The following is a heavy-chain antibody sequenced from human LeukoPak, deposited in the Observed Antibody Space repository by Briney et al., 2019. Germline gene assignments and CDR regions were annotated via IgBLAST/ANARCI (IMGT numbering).Heavy chain of an antibody. J-gene: IGHJ5*02. CDR2: ISSSGSTI. Sequence: GGSLRLSCAASGFTVSSNYMSWVRQAPGKGLEWVSYISSSGSTIYYADSVKGRFTISRDNAKNSLYLQMNSLRAEDTAVYYCARDLRATYYDFWSGSAVDPWGQGTLVTVSS. V-gene: IGHV3-11*04. CDR1: GFTVSSNY. D-gene: IGHD3-3*01. CDR3: ARDLRATYYDFWSGSAVDP.